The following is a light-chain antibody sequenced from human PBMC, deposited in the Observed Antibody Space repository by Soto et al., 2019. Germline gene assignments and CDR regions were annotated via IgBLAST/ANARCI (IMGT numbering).Light chain of an antibody. CDR3: QQRSNWPPT. V-gene: IGKV3-11*01. Sequence: EIVLTQSPATLSLSPGERATLSCRASQSVSSYLAWYQQKPGQAPRLLIYEASNRATGIPARFSGSGSGTDFTLTISSREPEDFAVYYCQQRSNWPPTFGQGTKVDIK. CDR1: QSVSSY. CDR2: EAS. J-gene: IGKJ1*01.